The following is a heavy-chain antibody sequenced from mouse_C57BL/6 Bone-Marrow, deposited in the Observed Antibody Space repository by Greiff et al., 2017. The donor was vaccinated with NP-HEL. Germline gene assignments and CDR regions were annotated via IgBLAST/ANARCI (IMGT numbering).Heavy chain of an antibody. CDR3: ARHVYYYGSTSYAMDY. CDR2: ISSGGSYT. J-gene: IGHJ4*01. Sequence: EVHLVESGGDLVKPGGSLKLSCAASGFTFSSYGMSWVRQTPDKRLEWVATISSGGSYTYYPDSVKGRFTISRDNAKNTLYLQMSSLKSEDTAMYYCARHVYYYGSTSYAMDYWGQGTSVTVSS. V-gene: IGHV5-6*01. D-gene: IGHD1-1*01. CDR1: GFTFSSYG.